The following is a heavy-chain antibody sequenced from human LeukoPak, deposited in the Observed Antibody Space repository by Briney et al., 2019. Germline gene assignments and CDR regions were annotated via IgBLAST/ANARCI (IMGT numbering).Heavy chain of an antibody. J-gene: IGHJ6*02. CDR2: ISYSGST. Sequence: DPSETLSLTCTVSGGSISNCYGNWIRQPPGKGLEWIGDISYSGSTNYNPSLKSRVTILVDTSKNQLSLKLSSLIGADTAVYYCARDYRTQYYYYGMDVWGQGITVTVSS. CDR1: GGSISNCY. D-gene: IGHD4-11*01. CDR3: ARDYRTQYYYYGMDV. V-gene: IGHV4-59*01.